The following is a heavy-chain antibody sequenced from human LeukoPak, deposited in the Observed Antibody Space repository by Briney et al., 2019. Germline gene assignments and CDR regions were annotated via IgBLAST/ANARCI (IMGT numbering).Heavy chain of an antibody. D-gene: IGHD4-11*01. CDR3: ARHMYSNYASSAFDP. CDR1: GGSISNYY. Sequence: PSETLSLTCTVSGGSISNYYWNWIRQPPGKGLEWIGYIYYSGSTNYNPSLKSRVTISVDTSKNQFSLKLSSVTAADTALYYCARHMYSNYASSAFDPWGQGALVTVSS. CDR2: IYYSGST. V-gene: IGHV4-59*01. J-gene: IGHJ5*02.